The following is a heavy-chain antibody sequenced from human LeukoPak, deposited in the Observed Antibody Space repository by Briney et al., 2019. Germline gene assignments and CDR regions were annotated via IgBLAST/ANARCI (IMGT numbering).Heavy chain of an antibody. CDR3: AKCGYSYGYYYYYYMDV. D-gene: IGHD5-18*01. V-gene: IGHV3-30*02. J-gene: IGHJ6*03. CDR1: GFTFSSYG. CDR2: IRYDGSNK. Sequence: PGGSLRLSCAASGFTFSSYGMHWVRQAPGRGLEWVAFIRYDGSNKYYADSVEGRFTISRDNSKNTLYLQMNSLRAEDTAVYYCAKCGYSYGYYYYYYMDVWGKGTTVTVSS.